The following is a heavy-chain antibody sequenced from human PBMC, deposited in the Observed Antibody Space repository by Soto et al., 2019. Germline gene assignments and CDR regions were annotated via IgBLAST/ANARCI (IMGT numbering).Heavy chain of an antibody. D-gene: IGHD2-2*01. Sequence: SETLSHTCAVYGGSFSCYYWSWIRQPPGKLREWIGEINHSGSTNYNPALKSRVTISVDTSENQFSLKLSSVTAADTAVYYCARVGRAGSKKDYWGQGTLVPVYS. J-gene: IGHJ4*02. CDR3: ARVGRAGSKKDY. CDR2: INHSGST. V-gene: IGHV4-34*01. CDR1: GGSFSCYY.